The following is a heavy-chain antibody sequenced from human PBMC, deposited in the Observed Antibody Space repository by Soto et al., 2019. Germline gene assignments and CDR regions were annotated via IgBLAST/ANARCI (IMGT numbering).Heavy chain of an antibody. Sequence: ETLSLTCTVSGGSINSYWWSWIRQPAGKGLEWIGRVYSSGTTDYNPSLNSRATMSVETSKNQFSLKLSSVTAADTAVYYCARDIASYAYGEGYWGQGIQVTVSS. CDR1: GGSINSYW. V-gene: IGHV4-4*07. CDR3: ARDIASYAYGEGY. CDR2: VYSSGTT. D-gene: IGHD2-21*01. J-gene: IGHJ4*02.